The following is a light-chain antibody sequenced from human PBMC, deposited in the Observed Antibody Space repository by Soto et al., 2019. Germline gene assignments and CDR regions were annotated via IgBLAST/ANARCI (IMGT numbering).Light chain of an antibody. J-gene: IGLJ1*01. CDR2: DVA. CDR3: VSYTSSTTYV. Sequence: QSVLTQPASVSDSPGQSITISCTGTSSDVGGSNFVSWYQQHPGKPPKLIIYDVANRPSGVSNRFSGSKSGSTASLIISRLQTEDEADYYCVSYTSSTTYVFGTGTKGHRP. CDR1: SSDVGGSNF. V-gene: IGLV2-14*03.